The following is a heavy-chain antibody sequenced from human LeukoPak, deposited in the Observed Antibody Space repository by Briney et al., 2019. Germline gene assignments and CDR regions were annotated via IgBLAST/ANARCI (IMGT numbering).Heavy chain of an antibody. CDR1: GFSFDDYA. CDR2: ISWNSGDI. J-gene: IGHJ6*03. CDR3: ANAARYYHYMDD. D-gene: IGHD6-25*01. Sequence: PGGSLRLSCAASGFSFDDYAMHWVRLVPGKGLEWVSVISWNSGDIGYADSVKGRFTISRDNAKNSLYLQMNSQRGEDTALYYCANAARYYHYMDDWGKGTTVTVSS. V-gene: IGHV3-9*01.